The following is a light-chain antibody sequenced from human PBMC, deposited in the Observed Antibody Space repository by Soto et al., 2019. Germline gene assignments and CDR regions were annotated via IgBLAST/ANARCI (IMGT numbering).Light chain of an antibody. Sequence: EIVLTQSPGTLSLSPGEGATLSCRASQAVTNNYLAWYQQRPGQGPRLLIYGASNRATGVPDRFSGGGSGTDFTLTISRLEPEDFGMYYCQQYGTSSPTTFGQGTRLEIE. CDR3: QQYGTSSPTT. CDR2: GAS. J-gene: IGKJ5*01. CDR1: QAVTNNY. V-gene: IGKV3-20*01.